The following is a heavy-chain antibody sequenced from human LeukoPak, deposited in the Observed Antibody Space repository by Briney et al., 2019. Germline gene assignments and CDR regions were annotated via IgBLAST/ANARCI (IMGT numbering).Heavy chain of an antibody. D-gene: IGHD6-6*01. CDR1: GGSFSGYY. Sequence: SETLSLTCAVYGGSFSGYYWSWIRQPPGKGLEWIGRIYTSGSTNYNPSLKSRVTMSVDTSKNQFSLKLSSVTAADTAVYYCARAAKYSRGHFDYWGQGTLVTVSS. CDR3: ARAAKYSRGHFDY. V-gene: IGHV4-59*10. CDR2: IYTSGST. J-gene: IGHJ4*02.